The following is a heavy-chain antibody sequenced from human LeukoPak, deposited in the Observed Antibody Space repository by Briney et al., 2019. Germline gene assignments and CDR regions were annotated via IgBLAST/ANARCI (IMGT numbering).Heavy chain of an antibody. Sequence: GGSLRLSCVVSGFTFSSYAMSWVRQAPGKGLEWVSGISGSGGSTYYADSVKGRFTISRDNSKNTLYLQMNSLRAEDTAVYYCAEADCSSTSCYRNYFDYWGQGTLVTVSS. J-gene: IGHJ4*02. CDR1: GFTFSSYA. CDR3: AEADCSSTSCYRNYFDY. V-gene: IGHV3-23*01. CDR2: ISGSGGST. D-gene: IGHD2-2*01.